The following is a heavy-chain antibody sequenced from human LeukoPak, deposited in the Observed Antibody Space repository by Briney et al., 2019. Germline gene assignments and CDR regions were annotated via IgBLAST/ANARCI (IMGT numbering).Heavy chain of an antibody. V-gene: IGHV3-53*05. CDR1: GFTVSSNY. CDR3: ATDNRGYWADF. D-gene: IGHD3-22*01. Sequence: PGGSLRLSCAASGFTVSSNYMSWVRQAPGKGLEWVSVIYSGGSTYYADSVKGRFTISGDNSKNTLYLQMTSLRAEDTAFYYCATDNRGYWADFWGQGTLVTVSS. J-gene: IGHJ4*02. CDR2: IYSGGST.